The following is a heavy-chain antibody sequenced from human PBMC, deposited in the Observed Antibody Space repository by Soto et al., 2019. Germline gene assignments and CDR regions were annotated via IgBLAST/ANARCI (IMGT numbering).Heavy chain of an antibody. Sequence: SETLSLTCTVSGGSISSGGYYWSWIRQHPGKGLEWIGYIYYSGSTYYNPSLKSRVTISVDTSKNQFSLKLSSVTAADTAVYYCARVVNRPVRFDLWGRGTLVTVSS. V-gene: IGHV4-30-4*08. D-gene: IGHD2-15*01. CDR3: ARVVNRPVRFDL. J-gene: IGHJ2*01. CDR2: IYYSGST. CDR1: GGSISSGGYY.